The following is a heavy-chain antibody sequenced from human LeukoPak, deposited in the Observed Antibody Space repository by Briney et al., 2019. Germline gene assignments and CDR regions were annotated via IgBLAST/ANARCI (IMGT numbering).Heavy chain of an antibody. D-gene: IGHD2-15*01. J-gene: IGHJ5*02. CDR2: ISYDGSNK. V-gene: IGHV3-30-3*01. CDR3: ARAGYCSGGSCDHNWFDP. CDR1: GFTFSSYA. Sequence: GGSLRLSCAASGFTFSSYAMHWVRQAPGKGLEWVAVISYDGSNKYYADSVKGRFTISRDNSKNTLYLQMNCLRAEDTAVYYCARAGYCSGGSCDHNWFDPWGQGTLVTVSS.